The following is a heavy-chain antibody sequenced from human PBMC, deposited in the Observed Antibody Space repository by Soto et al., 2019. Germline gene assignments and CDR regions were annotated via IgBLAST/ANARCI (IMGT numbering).Heavy chain of an antibody. CDR3: SGFIMVGGWFDPNYYHGIDV. CDR2: ISGYNGNT. Sequence: QVQLVQSGAEVKKPGASVTVSCKTSGYTFSNYGINWVRQAPGQGLEWMGWISGYNGNTNYAQTVQGRVTMTTDTSPGTVYMELRSLKSDDTAIYYGSGFIMVGGWFDPNYYHGIDVWGQGTTVTDSS. J-gene: IGHJ6*02. CDR1: GYTFSNYG. V-gene: IGHV1-18*01. D-gene: IGHD6-19*01.